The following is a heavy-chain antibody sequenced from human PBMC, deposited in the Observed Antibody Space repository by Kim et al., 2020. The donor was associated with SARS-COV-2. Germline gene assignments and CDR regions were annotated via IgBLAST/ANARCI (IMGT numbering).Heavy chain of an antibody. CDR2: INHSGST. D-gene: IGHD2-15*01. CDR1: GGSFSGYY. CDR3: ARRIASKDIVVVVVAATASWVDP. J-gene: IGHJ5*02. V-gene: IGHV4-34*01. Sequence: SETLSLTCAVYGGSFSGYYWSWIRQPPGKGLEWIGEINHSGSTNYNPSLKSRVTISVDTSKNQFSLKLSSVTAADTAVYYCARRIASKDIVVVVVAATASWVDPWGEGTLVTVSS.